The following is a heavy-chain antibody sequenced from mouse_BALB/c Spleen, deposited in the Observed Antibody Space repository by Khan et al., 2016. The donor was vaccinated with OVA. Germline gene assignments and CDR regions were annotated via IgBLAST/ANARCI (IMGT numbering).Heavy chain of an antibody. CDR1: GYNFSSYY. V-gene: IGHV1S81*02. Sequence: QVQLQQSGAELVKTGASVKLSCKASGYNFSSYYLYWVKQRPGQGLEWIGEINPNNGDSNFNEKFKSKATLTVDKSSYTAYMQFSSLTSEDSAVYYCTRSGYGSFAYRGQGTLVTVPA. D-gene: IGHD2-2*01. CDR2: INPNNGDS. CDR3: TRSGYGSFAY. J-gene: IGHJ3*01.